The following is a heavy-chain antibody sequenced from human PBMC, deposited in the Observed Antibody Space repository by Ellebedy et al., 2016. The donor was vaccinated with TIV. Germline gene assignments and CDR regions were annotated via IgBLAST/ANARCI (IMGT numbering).Heavy chain of an antibody. CDR3: ATSYDSSGYYDDDAFEI. J-gene: IGHJ3*02. V-gene: IGHV4-59*01. Sequence: MPSETLSLTCTVSGGPISTYYWTWIRQPPGKGLEWIGSIYYSGITKYNPSLKSRVTLSVDTSKKQFSLNLSSVTAADTAVYYCATSYDSSGYYDDDAFEIWGQGTMVTVSS. D-gene: IGHD3-22*01. CDR1: GGPISTYY. CDR2: IYYSGIT.